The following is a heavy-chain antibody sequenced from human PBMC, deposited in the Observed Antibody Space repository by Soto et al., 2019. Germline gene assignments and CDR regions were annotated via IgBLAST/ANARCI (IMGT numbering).Heavy chain of an antibody. CDR3: ARDRGRSAAAGKGYYYCGMDV. V-gene: IGHV3-33*01. D-gene: IGHD6-13*01. CDR2: IWYDGSNK. J-gene: IGHJ6*02. CDR1: GFTFSSYG. Sequence: QVQLVESGGGVVQPGRSLRLSCAASGFTFSSYGMHWVRQAPGKGLEWVAVIWYDGSNKYYADSVKGRFTISRDNSKNTLYLQMNSLRAEDTAVYYCARDRGRSAAAGKGYYYCGMDVWGQGTTVTVSS.